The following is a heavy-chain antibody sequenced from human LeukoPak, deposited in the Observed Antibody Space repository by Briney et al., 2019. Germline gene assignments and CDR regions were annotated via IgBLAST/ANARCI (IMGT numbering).Heavy chain of an antibody. D-gene: IGHD1-14*01. CDR1: GGSFSGYY. V-gene: IGHV4-34*01. Sequence: SETLSLTCAVYGGSFSGYYWSWIRQPPGKGLEWIGEINHSGSTNYSPSLKSRVTISVDTSKNQFSLKLSSVTAADTAVYYCARGEVGPEGYYYYYMDVWGKGTTVTVSS. CDR2: INHSGST. CDR3: ARGEVGPEGYYYYYMDV. J-gene: IGHJ6*03.